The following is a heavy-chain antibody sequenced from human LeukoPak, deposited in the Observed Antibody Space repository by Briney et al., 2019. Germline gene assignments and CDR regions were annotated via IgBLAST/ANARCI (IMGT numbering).Heavy chain of an antibody. Sequence: ASVKVACKASGYTFTGYFIHWVRQAPGQGLEWMGWIKANSGGTKYTQKFQGRVTITRDTSISTAYMDLRRLRPDDTAVYYCATTYYGSGSYGLSPLDFWGQGTLVTVSS. J-gene: IGHJ4*02. CDR3: ATTYYGSGSYGLSPLDF. CDR1: GYTFTGYF. D-gene: IGHD3-10*01. V-gene: IGHV1-2*02. CDR2: IKANSGGT.